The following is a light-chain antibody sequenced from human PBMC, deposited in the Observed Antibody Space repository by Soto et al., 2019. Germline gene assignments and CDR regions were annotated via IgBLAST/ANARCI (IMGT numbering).Light chain of an antibody. J-gene: IGLJ2*01. CDR2: DVS. V-gene: IGLV2-14*03. CDR1: TSDIGGYNY. CDR3: SSYGASSTL. Sequence: QAVVTQPASVSRSPGQSITISCTGSTSDIGGYNYVSWYQQHPGKAPKLLIYDVSYRPSGISDRFSGSKSGNTASLTISGLQPEDEADYYCSSYGASSTLFGGGTKLTVL.